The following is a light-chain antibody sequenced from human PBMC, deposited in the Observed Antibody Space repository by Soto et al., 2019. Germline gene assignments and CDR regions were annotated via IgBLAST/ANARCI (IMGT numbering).Light chain of an antibody. V-gene: IGLV2-14*01. J-gene: IGLJ1*01. Sequence: QSALTQPASVSGSPGQSITISCTGTSSDVGGYNYVSWYQQHPSKAPKLMIYDVTNRPSGVSYRFSGSKSGNTASLTISGLQAEDEAHYYCSSYTSSSTYVFGTGTKLTVL. CDR2: DVT. CDR3: SSYTSSSTYV. CDR1: SSDVGGYNY.